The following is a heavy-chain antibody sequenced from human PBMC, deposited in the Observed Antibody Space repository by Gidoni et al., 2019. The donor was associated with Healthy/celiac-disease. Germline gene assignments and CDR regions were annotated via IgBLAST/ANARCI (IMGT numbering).Heavy chain of an antibody. Sequence: QVQLQQWGAGLLKPSETLSLTCAVYGGSFSGYYWSWIRQPPGKGLEWIGEINHSGSTNYNPSLKSRVTRSVDTSKTQFSLKLSSVTAADTAVYYCARGGIVGAAMDYWGQGTLVTVSS. CDR3: ARGGIVGAAMDY. J-gene: IGHJ4*02. CDR1: GGSFSGYY. D-gene: IGHD1-26*01. CDR2: INHSGST. V-gene: IGHV4-34*01.